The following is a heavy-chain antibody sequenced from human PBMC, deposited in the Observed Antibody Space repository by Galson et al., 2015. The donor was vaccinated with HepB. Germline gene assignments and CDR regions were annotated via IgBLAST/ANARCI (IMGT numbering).Heavy chain of an antibody. CDR2: ISGSGGTI. V-gene: IGHV3-48*01. Sequence: SLRLSCAASGFTFSSHNMNWVRQAPGKGLEWVSYISGSGGTIYYADSVKGRFTISRDNAENSLCLQMNSLRAEDTAMYYCARDQWLVGTYFFDYWGQGTLVTVSS. CDR1: GFTFSSHN. J-gene: IGHJ4*02. CDR3: ARDQWLVGTYFFDY. D-gene: IGHD1-26*01.